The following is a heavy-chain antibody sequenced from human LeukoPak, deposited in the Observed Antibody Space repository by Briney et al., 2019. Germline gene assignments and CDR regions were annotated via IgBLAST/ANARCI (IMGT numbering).Heavy chain of an antibody. CDR3: GRGYPYYFDH. J-gene: IGHJ4*02. CDR2: IFSGGNT. CDR1: GFTFSSYA. V-gene: IGHV3-66*01. Sequence: PGGSLRLSCAASGFTFSSYAMSWVRQAPGKGLQWVSFIFSGGNTYYADSVKGRFIISRDNSKNTLYLQMNSLRAEDTAVYYCGRGYPYYFDHWGQGTLVTVSS. D-gene: IGHD3-22*01.